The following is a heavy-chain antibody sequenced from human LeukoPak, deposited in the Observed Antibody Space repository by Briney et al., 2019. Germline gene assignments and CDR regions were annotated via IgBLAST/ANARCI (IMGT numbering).Heavy chain of an antibody. Sequence: SETLSLTCAVYNGSFSGYYWSWIRQSPKKGLEWIGEVNHGGDTNYSPSLRSRVTISLDTSKTHFSLNLRSVTAADAAVYNCARAAWNGGGGFDPWGQGTLVTVSS. J-gene: IGHJ5*02. D-gene: IGHD3-16*01. V-gene: IGHV4-34*01. CDR3: ARAAWNGGGGFDP. CDR2: VNHGGDT. CDR1: NGSFSGYY.